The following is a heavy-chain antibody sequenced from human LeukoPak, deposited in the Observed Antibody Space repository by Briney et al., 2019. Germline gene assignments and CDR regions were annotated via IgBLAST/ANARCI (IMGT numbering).Heavy chain of an antibody. CDR2: ILGSGGST. CDR3: AKWGVCDVLTGYYVPDY. CDR1: GFTFSNYA. V-gene: IGHV3-23*01. Sequence: GGSLRLSCAASGFTFSNYAMSWVRQAPGKGLEWVSAILGSGGSTYYADSVKGRFTVSRDNSKSTLYLQMNSLRAEDTALYYCAKWGVCDVLTGYYVPDYWGQGTLVTVSS. D-gene: IGHD3-9*01. J-gene: IGHJ4*02.